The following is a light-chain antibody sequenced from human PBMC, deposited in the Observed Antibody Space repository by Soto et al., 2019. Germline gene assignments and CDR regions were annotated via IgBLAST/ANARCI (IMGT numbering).Light chain of an antibody. CDR2: KTS. J-gene: IGKJ4*01. V-gene: IGKV1-12*01. CDR1: QAISAW. Sequence: DIQMTQSPSCVSASVGDTVTITCRASQAISAWLAWYQHKPGRAPKLLIYKTSNLQTGLPSRFSGRGSETTFTFTLTISNLPPEDFATYYCHQASSFPLTFGGGTKVEIK. CDR3: HQASSFPLT.